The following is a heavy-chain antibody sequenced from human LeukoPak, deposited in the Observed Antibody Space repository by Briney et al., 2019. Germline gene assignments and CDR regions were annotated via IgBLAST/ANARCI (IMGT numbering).Heavy chain of an antibody. J-gene: IGHJ3*02. D-gene: IGHD3-22*01. V-gene: IGHV7-4-1*02. CDR3: ARPDQSNYDSSGFKNAFDI. CDR1: GYTFTSYA. Sequence: ASVKVSCKASGYTFTSYAMNWVRQAPGQGLEWMGWINTNTGNPTYAQGFTGRFVFSLDTSVSTAYLQISSLKAEDTAVYYCARPDQSNYDSSGFKNAFDIWGQGTMVTVSS. CDR2: INTNTGNP.